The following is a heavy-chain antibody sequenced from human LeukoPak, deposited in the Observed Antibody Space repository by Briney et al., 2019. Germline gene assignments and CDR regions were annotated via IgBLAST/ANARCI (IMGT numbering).Heavy chain of an antibody. CDR2: IYTSGST. CDR1: GGPISSYY. V-gene: IGHV4-4*07. J-gene: IGHJ4*02. Sequence: PSETLSLTCTVSGGPISSYYWSWIRQPAGKGLEWIGRIYTSGSTNYTPSLKSRVTMAVDTSKNQFSLKLSSATAADTAVYYCARADTAMALGYWGQGTLVTVSS. D-gene: IGHD5-18*01. CDR3: ARADTAMALGY.